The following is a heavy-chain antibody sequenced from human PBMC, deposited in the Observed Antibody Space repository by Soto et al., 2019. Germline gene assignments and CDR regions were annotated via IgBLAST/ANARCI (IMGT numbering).Heavy chain of an antibody. V-gene: IGHV1-2*02. CDR2: IYPATGDT. J-gene: IGHJ4*02. CDR1: GYIFIGSY. Sequence: QVQLVQSGAEMKSPGSSVKVSCKATGYIFIGSYLHWIRQAPGQGPEWMGSIYPATGDTDYAQIYQGRVILTGDTAIGTAYMELKWLTFDDTGMYYCARGPSEWGQGTLVTVSS. CDR3: ARGPSE.